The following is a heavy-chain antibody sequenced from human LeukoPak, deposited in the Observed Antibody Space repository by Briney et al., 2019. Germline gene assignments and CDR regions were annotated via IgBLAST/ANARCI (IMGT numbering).Heavy chain of an antibody. CDR1: GGSISSYY. CDR3: ARQPIAVAVRAYYYMDV. D-gene: IGHD6-19*01. CDR2: IYYSGST. V-gene: IGHV4-59*08. J-gene: IGHJ6*03. Sequence: PSQTLSLTCTVSGGSISSYYWSWIRQPPGKGLEWIGYIYYSGSTNYNPSLKSRVTISVDTSKNQFSLKLSSVTAADTAVYYCARQPIAVAVRAYYYMDVWGKGTTVTVSS.